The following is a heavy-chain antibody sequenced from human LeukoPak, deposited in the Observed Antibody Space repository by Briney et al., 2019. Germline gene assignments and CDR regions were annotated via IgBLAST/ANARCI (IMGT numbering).Heavy chain of an antibody. CDR3: AHPGSYYDSSGYQYYYYYYGMDV. Sequence: GRSLRLSCAASGFTFSSYGMHWVRQAPGKGLEWVAVISYDGSNKYYADSVKCRFTISRDNSKNTLYLQMNSLRAEDTAVYYCAHPGSYYDSSGYQYYYYYYGMDVWGQGTTVTVSS. V-gene: IGHV3-30*03. CDR2: ISYDGSNK. D-gene: IGHD3-22*01. CDR1: GFTFSSYG. J-gene: IGHJ6*02.